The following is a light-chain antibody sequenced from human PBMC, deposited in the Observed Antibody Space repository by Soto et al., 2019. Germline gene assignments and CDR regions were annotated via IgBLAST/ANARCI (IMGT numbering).Light chain of an antibody. J-gene: IGKJ3*01. CDR1: QGVSTNH. V-gene: IGKV3-20*01. CDR3: QQYSRSPFT. CDR2: GAS. Sequence: DMVLTQSPGTLSLSPGERATLSCRASQGVSTNHLTWYQQKPGQAPRLLMCGASTRATGIPDRFSGSGSGTDFTLTISRLEPEDFAVYFCQQYSRSPFTFGPGTKVDIK.